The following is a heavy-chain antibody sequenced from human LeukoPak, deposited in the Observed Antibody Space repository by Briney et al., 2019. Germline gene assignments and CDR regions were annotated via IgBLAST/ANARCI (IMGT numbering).Heavy chain of an antibody. Sequence: GGSLRLSCAASGFTFSSYGMHWVRQAPGKGLEWVAVIWFDGSNKYYADSVKGRFTISRDNSKNTLYLQMSSLRAEDTAVYYCARWCGGDCHDAFDIWGQGTMVTVSS. J-gene: IGHJ3*02. D-gene: IGHD2-21*02. CDR3: ARWCGGDCHDAFDI. V-gene: IGHV3-33*08. CDR2: IWFDGSNK. CDR1: GFTFSSYG.